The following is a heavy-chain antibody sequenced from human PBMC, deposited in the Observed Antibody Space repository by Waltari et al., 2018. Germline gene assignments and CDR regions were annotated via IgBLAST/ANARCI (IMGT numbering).Heavy chain of an antibody. CDR2: IKQDGSEK. CDR1: GFTFSIYW. J-gene: IGHJ3*02. Sequence: EVQLVESGGGLVQPGGSLRLSCAASGFTFSIYWMSWVRQAPGKGLEWVANIKQDGSEKYYVYSVKGRFTISRDNAKNSLYLQMNSLRAEDTAVYYCARDMFLYYDSSGSLLRDAFDIWGQGTMVTVSS. CDR3: ARDMFLYYDSSGSLLRDAFDI. D-gene: IGHD3-22*01. V-gene: IGHV3-7*03.